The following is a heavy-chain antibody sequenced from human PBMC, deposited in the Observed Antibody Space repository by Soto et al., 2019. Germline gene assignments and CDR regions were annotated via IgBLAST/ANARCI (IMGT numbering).Heavy chain of an antibody. CDR2: IYYSGST. CDR3: ARVKTAVAGY. Sequence: SETLSLTCTVSGGSISSSSYYWGWIRQPPGKGLEWIGSIYYSGSTYYNPSLRSRVTISVDTSKNQFSLKLSSVTAADTAVYYCARVKTAVAGYWGQGTLVTVSS. V-gene: IGHV4-39*01. D-gene: IGHD6-19*01. J-gene: IGHJ4*02. CDR1: GGSISSSSYY.